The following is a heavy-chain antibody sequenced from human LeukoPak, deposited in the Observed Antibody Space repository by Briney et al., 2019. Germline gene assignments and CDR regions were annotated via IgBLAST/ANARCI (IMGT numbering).Heavy chain of an antibody. Sequence: SVKVSCKASGGTFSSYAISWVRQAPGQGLEWIGGIIPIFDTADYAQKFQGRVTVTADESTDAAYMELSSLRSDDTAVYYCAKGSSSWKNYYYYYYMDVWGKGTTVTISS. V-gene: IGHV1-69*01. CDR1: GGTFSSYA. D-gene: IGHD6-13*01. J-gene: IGHJ6*03. CDR3: AKGSSSWKNYYYYYYMDV. CDR2: IIPIFDTA.